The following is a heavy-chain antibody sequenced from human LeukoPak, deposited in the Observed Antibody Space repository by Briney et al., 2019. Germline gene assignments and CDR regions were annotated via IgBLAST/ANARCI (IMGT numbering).Heavy chain of an antibody. J-gene: IGHJ5*02. CDR3: VRNGRFDSWFDP. CDR1: EYTFTDYY. D-gene: IGHD1-26*01. Sequence: GASVKVSCKASEYTFTDYYIHWVRQAPGQGLEWMGWINPNSGATNYAQKFQGRVTMTTDTSISTAYLDLGRLRTDDTAVYYCVRNGRFDSWFDPWGPGTLVAVSS. CDR2: INPNSGAT. V-gene: IGHV1-2*02.